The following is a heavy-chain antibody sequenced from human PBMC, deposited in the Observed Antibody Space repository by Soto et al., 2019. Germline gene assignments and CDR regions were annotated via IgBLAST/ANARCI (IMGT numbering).Heavy chain of an antibody. V-gene: IGHV1-46*03. J-gene: IGHJ3*02. CDR2: INPSGGST. CDR1: GYTFTSYY. D-gene: IGHD2-15*01. CDR3: ARVLSGGSYQNAFDI. Sequence: ASVKVSCKASGYTFTSYYMHWVRQAPGRGLEWMGIINPSGGSTSYAQKFQGRVTMTRDTSTSTVYMELSSLRSEDTAVYYCARVLSGGSYQNAFDIWGQGTMVTVSS.